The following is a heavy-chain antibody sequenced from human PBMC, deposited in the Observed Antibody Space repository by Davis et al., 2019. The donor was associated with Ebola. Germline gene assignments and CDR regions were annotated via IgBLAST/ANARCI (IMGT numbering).Heavy chain of an antibody. CDR1: GFSFATFA. Sequence: GESLKISCAASGFSFATFAMTWVRQAPGKGLEWVGRIRKKTNNYTTVYAASVTGRFTISREDSKKSVFLQMNSLKTEDTAVYYCVRTTIGTTGFEYWGQGTLVTVSS. J-gene: IGHJ4*02. CDR2: IRKKTNNYTT. CDR3: VRTTIGTTGFEY. V-gene: IGHV3-72*01. D-gene: IGHD1-1*01.